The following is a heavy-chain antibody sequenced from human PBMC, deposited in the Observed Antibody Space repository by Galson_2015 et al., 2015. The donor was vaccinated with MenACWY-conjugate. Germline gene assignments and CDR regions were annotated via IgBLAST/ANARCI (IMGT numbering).Heavy chain of an antibody. CDR1: GFTFSSYW. Sequence: SLRLSCAASGFTFSSYWMHWVRHGPGKGLVWVSRINSDGSSTNYADSVKGRFTISRDNAKNTLYLQMNSLRAEDTAVYYCARGGQGLAAAEDNWFDPWGQGPLVTVPS. CDR3: ARGGQGLAAAEDNWFDP. D-gene: IGHD6-13*01. CDR2: INSDGSST. J-gene: IGHJ5*02. V-gene: IGHV3-74*01.